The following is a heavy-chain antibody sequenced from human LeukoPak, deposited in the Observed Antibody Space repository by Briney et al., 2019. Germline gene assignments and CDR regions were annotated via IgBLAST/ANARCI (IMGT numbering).Heavy chain of an antibody. Sequence: GGSLRLSCAASGFTFSSYEMNWVRQAPGKGLEWVSYISSSGSTIYYADSVKGRFTISRDNAKNSQYLQMNSLRAEDTAVYYCARDRYCGGDCYGFGLDYWGQGTLVTVSS. D-gene: IGHD2-21*02. CDR3: ARDRYCGGDCYGFGLDY. CDR2: ISSSGSTI. CDR1: GFTFSSYE. V-gene: IGHV3-48*03. J-gene: IGHJ4*02.